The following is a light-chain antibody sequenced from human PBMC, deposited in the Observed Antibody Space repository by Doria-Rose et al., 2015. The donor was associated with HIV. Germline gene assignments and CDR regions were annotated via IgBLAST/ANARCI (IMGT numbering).Light chain of an antibody. J-gene: IGLJ3*02. CDR1: SSDVGGYNR. Sequence: QSALTQPPSASGSPGQSVAISCTGTSSDVGGYNRVSWYQQHPGKAPRLMIYEVSQRPSGVPDRFSGSKSGNTASLTVSGLLADDEADYYCSSYADNRWVFGGGTKLTVL. V-gene: IGLV2-8*01. CDR2: EVS. CDR3: SSYADNRWV.